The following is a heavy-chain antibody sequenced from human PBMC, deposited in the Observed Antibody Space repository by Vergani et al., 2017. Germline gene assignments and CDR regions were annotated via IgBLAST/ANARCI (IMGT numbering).Heavy chain of an antibody. V-gene: IGHV3-30*02. D-gene: IGHD2-15*01. CDR2: IRSDESRR. Sequence: QVQLVESGGGVVKPGGSLRLSCAGSGFTFNSYGMHWVRQAQGKGLGWVASIRSDESRRYYGDSMEGPFTISRDNSKNTLYLQMKSLRPEDTAVYYCAKEGGGYCSGGTCYPEYWGQGTLVIVSS. CDR3: AKEGGGYCSGGTCYPEY. J-gene: IGHJ4*02. CDR1: GFTFNSYG.